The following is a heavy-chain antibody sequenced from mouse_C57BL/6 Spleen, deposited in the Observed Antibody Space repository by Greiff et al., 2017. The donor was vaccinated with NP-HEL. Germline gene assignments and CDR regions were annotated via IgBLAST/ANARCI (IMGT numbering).Heavy chain of an antibody. CDR3: ARRTGNYAMDY. CDR2: INPNNGGT. J-gene: IGHJ4*01. CDR1: GYTFTDYY. V-gene: IGHV1-26*01. Sequence: EVQLQQSGPELVKPGASVKISCKASGYTFTDYYMNWVKQSHGKSLEWIGDINPNNGGTSYNQKFKGKATLTVDKSTSTAYMELRSLKSEESAVYYCARRTGNYAMDYWGQGTSVTVSS. D-gene: IGHD4-1*01.